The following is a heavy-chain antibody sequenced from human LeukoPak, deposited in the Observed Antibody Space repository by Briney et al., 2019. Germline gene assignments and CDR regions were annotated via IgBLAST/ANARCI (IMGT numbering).Heavy chain of an antibody. CDR2: IIPILGIA. V-gene: IGHV1-69*04. Sequence: SVTVSCKASGGTFSSYAISWVRQAPGQGLEWMGRIIPILGIANYAQKFQGRVTITADKSTSTAYMELSSLRSEDTAVYYCARAGYYGSGSLFDYWGQGTLVTVSS. J-gene: IGHJ4*02. D-gene: IGHD3-10*01. CDR1: GGTFSSYA. CDR3: ARAGYYGSGSLFDY.